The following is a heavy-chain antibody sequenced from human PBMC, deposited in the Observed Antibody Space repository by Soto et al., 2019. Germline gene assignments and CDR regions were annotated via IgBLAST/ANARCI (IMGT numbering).Heavy chain of an antibody. D-gene: IGHD2-2*01. V-gene: IGHV1-18*01. CDR3: ARTPRPSGYCDSTSCQNWSDH. CDR1: GFTFTHYG. J-gene: IGHJ5*02. Sequence: QVQLVQSGAEVKQPGASVKVSCKASGFTFTHYGFSSVRQTPEQGLELMGWISAYNGNTYYAQKLQDRVILTTDTTTSTVYMDLRSLRSDDTAMYYCARTPRPSGYCDSTSCQNWSDHWGQGTLVTVSS. CDR2: ISAYNGNT.